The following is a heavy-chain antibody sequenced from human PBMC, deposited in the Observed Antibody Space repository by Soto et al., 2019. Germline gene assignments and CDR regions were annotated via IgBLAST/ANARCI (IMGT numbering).Heavy chain of an antibody. D-gene: IGHD4-17*01. CDR1: GFTFSSYG. Sequence: QVQLVESGGGVVQPGRSLRLSCAASGFTFSSYGMHWVRQAPGKGLEWVAVIWYDGSNKYYADSVKGRFTISRDNSKNTLYMHMNSLRAEDTAVYYCASIFRRATVVTPGDAFDIWGQGTMVTVSS. CDR2: IWYDGSNK. V-gene: IGHV3-33*01. J-gene: IGHJ3*02. CDR3: ASIFRRATVVTPGDAFDI.